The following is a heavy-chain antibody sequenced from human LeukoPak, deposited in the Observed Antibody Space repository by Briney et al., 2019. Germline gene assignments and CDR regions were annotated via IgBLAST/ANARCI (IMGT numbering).Heavy chain of an antibody. Sequence: PGGSLRLSCAASGFTFSSYDMHWVRQATGKGLEWVSAIGTAGDTYYPGSVKGRFTISRENAKNSLYLQMNSLRAGDTAVYYCARGTGPSWFDPWGQGTLVTASS. V-gene: IGHV3-13*01. CDR1: GFTFSSYD. J-gene: IGHJ5*02. CDR2: IGTAGDT. D-gene: IGHD1-1*01. CDR3: ARGTGPSWFDP.